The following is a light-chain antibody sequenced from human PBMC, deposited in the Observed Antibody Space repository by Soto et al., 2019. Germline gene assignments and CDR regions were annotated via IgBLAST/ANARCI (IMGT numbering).Light chain of an antibody. CDR3: QQYGSSSPWT. CDR2: KAS. V-gene: IGKV1-5*03. Sequence: DIQMTQSPSTLSASVGDRVTITCRASQSVGSWLAWYQQKPGKAPKLLIYKASSLESGVPSRFSGRGAGTEISLTISSLQPDDFASYHCQQYGSSSPWTFGQGTKVEIK. CDR1: QSVGSW. J-gene: IGKJ1*01.